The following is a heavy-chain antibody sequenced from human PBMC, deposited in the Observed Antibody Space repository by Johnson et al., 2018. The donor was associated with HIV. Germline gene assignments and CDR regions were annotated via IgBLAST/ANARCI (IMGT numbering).Heavy chain of an antibody. D-gene: IGHD4-17*01. J-gene: IGHJ3*02. CDR2: ISGSGGST. CDR1: GFTFSSYA. V-gene: IGHV3-23*04. Sequence: VQLVESGGGLVQPGGSLRLSCAASGFTFSSYAMNWVRQAPGKGLKWVSSISGSGGSTYYADSVKGRFTISRDNSKNTLYLQMNSLRADDTAVYYCAKDPSTVTTFYAFDIWGQGTMVTVSS. CDR3: AKDPSTVTTFYAFDI.